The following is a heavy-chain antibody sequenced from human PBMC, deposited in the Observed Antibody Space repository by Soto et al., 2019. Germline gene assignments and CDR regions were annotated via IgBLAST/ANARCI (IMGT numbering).Heavy chain of an antibody. CDR2: IIPILGIA. CDR1: GGTFSSYT. CDR3: ARDKSGDYYMDV. Sequence: SVKVSCKASGGTFSSYTISWVRQAPGQGLEWMGRIIPILGIANYAQKFQGRVTITADKSTSTAYMELSSLRSEDTAVYYCARDKSGDYYMDVWGKGTTVTVSS. D-gene: IGHD4-17*01. J-gene: IGHJ6*03. V-gene: IGHV1-69*04.